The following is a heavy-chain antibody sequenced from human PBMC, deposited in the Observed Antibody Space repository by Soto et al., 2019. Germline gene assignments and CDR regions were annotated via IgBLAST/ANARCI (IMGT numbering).Heavy chain of an antibody. CDR2: INPTSGDT. CDR3: ARAIGGWLQLSD. V-gene: IGHV1-2*04. D-gene: IGHD5-18*01. J-gene: IGHJ4*02. Sequence: QVQLVQSGAEVKKPGASVKVSCKASGYTFTAYYMHWVRQAPGQGLEWMGWINPTSGDTNYTPTFQGWVTMTRDTSISTAYMELSRLRSDDTAVYSCARAIGGWLQLSDWGQGTLVTVSS. CDR1: GYTFTAYY.